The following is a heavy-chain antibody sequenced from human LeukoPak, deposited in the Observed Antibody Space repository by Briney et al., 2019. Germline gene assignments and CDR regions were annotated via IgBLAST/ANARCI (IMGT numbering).Heavy chain of an antibody. V-gene: IGHV4-59*01. J-gene: IGHJ2*01. Sequence: PSETLSLTCTGAGGSISSKHWSWIRQPPGKEMEWIGHIYYSGSTNYSHSLKSRLTISVDTSKNQFSLKLSSVTAADTAVYYCARTYGSSGLGYFDLWGRGTLVTVSS. CDR2: IYYSGST. CDR1: GGSISSKH. D-gene: IGHD6-13*01. CDR3: ARTYGSSGLGYFDL.